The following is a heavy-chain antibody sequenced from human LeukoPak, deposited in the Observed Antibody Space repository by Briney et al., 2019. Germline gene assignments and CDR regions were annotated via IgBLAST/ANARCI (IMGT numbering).Heavy chain of an antibody. CDR1: GYSISSGYY. J-gene: IGHJ4*02. Sequence: SETLSLTCTVSGYSISSGYYWGWIRQPPGKGLEWIGSIYHSGSTYYNPPLKSRVTISVDTSKNQFSLKLSSVTAADTAVYYCAKDSKGISRLSVFDYWGQGTLVTVSS. CDR2: IYHSGST. V-gene: IGHV4-38-2*02. CDR3: AKDSKGISRLSVFDY. D-gene: IGHD2-15*01.